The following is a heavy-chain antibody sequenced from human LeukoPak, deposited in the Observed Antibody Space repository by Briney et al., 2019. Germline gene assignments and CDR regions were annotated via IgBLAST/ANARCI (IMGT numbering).Heavy chain of an antibody. V-gene: IGHV3-48*02. CDR3: ARDYRYYDSSGYYSFDY. Sequence: GGSLRLSCAASGFTFSTYGMNWVRRAPGKGLEWVSYLSGSSSSIYYADSVKGRFTISRDNAKNSLYLQMNSLRDEDTAVYYCARDYRYYDSSGYYSFDYWGQGTLVTVSS. J-gene: IGHJ4*02. CDR1: GFTFSTYG. CDR2: LSGSSSSI. D-gene: IGHD3-22*01.